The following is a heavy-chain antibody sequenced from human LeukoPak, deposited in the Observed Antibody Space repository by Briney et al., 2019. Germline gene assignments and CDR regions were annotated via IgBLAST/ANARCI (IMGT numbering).Heavy chain of an antibody. Sequence: SETLSLTCAVYGGSFSGYYWSWIRQPPGKGLEWIGEINHSGSTNYNPSLKSRVTISVDTSKNQFSLKLSSVTAADTAVYYCARHVEVDPTNHDLWGQGTLVTVSS. V-gene: IGHV4-34*01. CDR1: GGSFSGYY. D-gene: IGHD1-14*01. J-gene: IGHJ5*02. CDR2: INHSGST. CDR3: ARHVEVDPTNHDL.